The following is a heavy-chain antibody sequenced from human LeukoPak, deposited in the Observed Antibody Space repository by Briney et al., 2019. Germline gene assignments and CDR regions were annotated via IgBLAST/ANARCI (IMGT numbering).Heavy chain of an antibody. CDR1: GYTFTSYA. V-gene: IGHV1-3*01. CDR3: VRTQITIFGVVIIGPFDY. CDR2: INAGNGNT. D-gene: IGHD3-3*01. Sequence: ASVTVSCTASGYTFTSYAMHWVRQAPGQRLEWMGWINAGNGNTKYSQKFQGRVTITRDTSASTAYMELSSLRSEDTAVYYCVRTQITIFGVVIIGPFDYWGQGTLVTVSS. J-gene: IGHJ4*02.